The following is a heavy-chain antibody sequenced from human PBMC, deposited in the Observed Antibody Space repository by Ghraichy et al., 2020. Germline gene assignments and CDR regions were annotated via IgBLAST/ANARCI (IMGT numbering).Heavy chain of an antibody. CDR1: GFTFSSYA. CDR3: AKGSSSKVGWFDP. D-gene: IGHD6-13*01. V-gene: IGHV3-23*01. Sequence: GGSLRLSCAASGFTFSSYAMSWFLQAPGKGLEWVSAISGSGGSTYYADSVKSRFTISRDNSNNTLYLQMNSLRAEDTAVYYCAKGSSSKVGWFDPWGQGTLVTVSS. CDR2: ISGSGGST. J-gene: IGHJ5*02.